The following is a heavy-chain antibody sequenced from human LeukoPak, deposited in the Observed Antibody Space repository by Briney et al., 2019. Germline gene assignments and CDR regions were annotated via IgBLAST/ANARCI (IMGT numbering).Heavy chain of an antibody. CDR2: IGNKANSYTT. CDR1: GFTFSDHY. CDR3: VGGAVYYFDC. Sequence: PGGSLRLSCAASGFTFSDHYMDWVRQAPGKGLEWVGRIGNKANSYTTEYAAPVKGRFTVSRDNSKNSLYLQMNSLKSEDTAVYYCVGGAVYYFDCWGQGTLVTVSS. V-gene: IGHV3-72*01. J-gene: IGHJ4*02.